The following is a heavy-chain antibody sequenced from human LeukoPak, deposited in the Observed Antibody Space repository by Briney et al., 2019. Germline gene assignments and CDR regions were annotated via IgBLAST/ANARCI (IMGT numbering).Heavy chain of an antibody. D-gene: IGHD6-19*01. CDR1: GFTFSNAW. J-gene: IGHJ4*02. V-gene: IGHV3-15*01. CDR3: TTIADGSGADYGY. CDR2: IKRKIDGWTT. Sequence: PGGSLRLSCAASGFTFSNAWMSWVRQAPGKGLEWLGRIKRKIDGWTTDYTAPVKGRFTISRDDSKNTLYLQMNSLKSEDTAVYYCTTIADGSGADYGYWGQGTLVTVSS.